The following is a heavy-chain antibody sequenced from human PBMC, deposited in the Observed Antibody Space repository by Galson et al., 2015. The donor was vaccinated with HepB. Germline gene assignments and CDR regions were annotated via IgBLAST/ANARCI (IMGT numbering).Heavy chain of an antibody. V-gene: IGHV3-23*01. CDR3: ARSPSYSDTSGYLTAIDY. CDR1: GFTFTNYA. CDR2: VSGSGDST. Sequence: SLRLSCAASGFTFTNYAMTWVRQGPGKGLEWVPAVSGSGDSTFYADSVKGRFTISRDNSRNTLYLQMNSLRAEDTAVYYCARSPSYSDTSGYLTAIDYWGQGTLVAVSS. J-gene: IGHJ4*02. D-gene: IGHD3-22*01.